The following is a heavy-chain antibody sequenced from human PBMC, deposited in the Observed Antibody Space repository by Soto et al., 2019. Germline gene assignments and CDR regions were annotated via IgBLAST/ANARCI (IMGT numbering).Heavy chain of an antibody. Sequence: PSETLSLTCTVSGGSISSYYWSWIRQPAGKGLEWIGRIYTSGSTNYNPSLKSRVTMSVDTSKNQFSLKLSSVTAADTAAYYCARDDQYSSSSYYCGMDVWGQGTTVTVSS. V-gene: IGHV4-4*07. J-gene: IGHJ6*02. CDR3: ARDDQYSSSSYYCGMDV. CDR1: GGSISSYY. CDR2: IYTSGST. D-gene: IGHD6-6*01.